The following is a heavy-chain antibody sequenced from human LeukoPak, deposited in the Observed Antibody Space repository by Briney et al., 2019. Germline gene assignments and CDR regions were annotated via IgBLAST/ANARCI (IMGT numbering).Heavy chain of an antibody. D-gene: IGHD6-19*01. CDR1: GGSFSGYY. CDR2: INHSGST. J-gene: IGHJ4*02. V-gene: IGHV4-34*01. Sequence: SETLSLTCAVYGGSFSGYYWSWIRQPPGKGLEWIGEINHSGSTNYNLSLKSRVTISVDTSKNQFSLKLSSVTAADTAVYYCARGLSSGWFDYWGQGTLVTVSS. CDR3: ARGLSSGWFDY.